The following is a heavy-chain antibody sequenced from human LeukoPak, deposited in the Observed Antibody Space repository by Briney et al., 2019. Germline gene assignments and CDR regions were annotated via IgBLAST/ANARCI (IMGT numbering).Heavy chain of an antibody. V-gene: IGHV3-21*01. D-gene: IGHD1-7*01. CDR3: ARDGGAYNWNYADDY. J-gene: IGHJ4*02. Sequence: GGSLRLSCAASGFTFSSYSMNWVRQAPGKGLEWVSSISSSSSYIYYADSVKGRFTISRDNAKSSLYLQMNSLRAEDTAVYYCARDGGAYNWNYADDYWGQGTLVTVSS. CDR1: GFTFSSYS. CDR2: ISSSSSYI.